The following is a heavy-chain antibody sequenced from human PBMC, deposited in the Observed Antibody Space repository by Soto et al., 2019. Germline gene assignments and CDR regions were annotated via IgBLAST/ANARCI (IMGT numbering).Heavy chain of an antibody. V-gene: IGHV1-2*02. J-gene: IGHJ4*02. Sequence: ASVKVSCKASGGTFSSYAISWVRQAPGQGFEWMGRISPKSGGTNYAQKFQGRATMTWDTSLNTAYMELSSLISEDTAVYYCARPPGYISDWYYFDLWGQGTLVTVSS. CDR2: ISPKSGGT. D-gene: IGHD3-9*01. CDR1: GGTFSSYA. CDR3: ARPPGYISDWYYFDL.